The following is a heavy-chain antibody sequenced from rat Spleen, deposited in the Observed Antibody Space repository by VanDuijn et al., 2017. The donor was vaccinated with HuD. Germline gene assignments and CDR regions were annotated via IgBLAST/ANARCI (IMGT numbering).Heavy chain of an antibody. J-gene: IGHJ2*01. Sequence: EVQLVESDGGLVQPGKSLKLSCAASGFTFSDYGMAWVRQAPTKGREWVATISYGDSSGHSSTYYRDSVKGRFTISRDNAQSTLSLQMDSLRSEDTATYYCARRHYGYTDYFDFWGQGVMVTVSP. CDR2: ISYGDSSGHSST. V-gene: IGHV5-29*01. CDR1: GFTFSDYG. CDR3: ARRHYGYTDYFDF. D-gene: IGHD1-9*01.